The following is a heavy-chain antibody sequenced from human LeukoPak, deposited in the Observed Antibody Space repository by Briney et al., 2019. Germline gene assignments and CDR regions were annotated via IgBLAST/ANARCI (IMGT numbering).Heavy chain of an antibody. Sequence: GGSLRLSCAASGFTFSSYWMHWVRQAPGKGLVWVSRINSDGSSTSYADSVKGRFTISRDNAKNTLYLQVNSLRAEDTAVYYCARGGYSYGYPYWGQGTLVTVSS. J-gene: IGHJ4*02. V-gene: IGHV3-74*01. CDR2: INSDGSST. D-gene: IGHD5-18*01. CDR1: GFTFSSYW. CDR3: ARGGYSYGYPY.